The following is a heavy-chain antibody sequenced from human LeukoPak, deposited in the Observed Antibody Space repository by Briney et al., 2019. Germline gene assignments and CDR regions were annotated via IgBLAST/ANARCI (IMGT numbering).Heavy chain of an antibody. CDR1: GYTFTSYG. V-gene: IGHV1-18*01. D-gene: IGHD6-6*01. CDR2: ISAYNGNT. CDR3: ARLDEYSSSSRYYGMDV. Sequence: GASVKVSCKASGYTFTSYGISWVRQVPGEGLEWMGWISAYNGNTNYAQKFQGRVTITADESTSTAYMELSSLRSEDTAVYYCARLDEYSSSSRYYGMDVWGQGTTVTVSS. J-gene: IGHJ6*02.